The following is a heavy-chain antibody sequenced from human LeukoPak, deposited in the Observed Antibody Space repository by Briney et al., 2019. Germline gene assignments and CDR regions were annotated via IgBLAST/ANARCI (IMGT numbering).Heavy chain of an antibody. D-gene: IGHD5-24*01. CDR2: IYYSGST. J-gene: IGHJ4*02. V-gene: IGHV4-59*01. Sequence: SETLSLTCTVSGGSISSYYWSWIRQPPGKGLEWIGYIYYSGSTNYNPSLKSRVTISIDTSKNHFSLKLSSVTAADTAVYYCARSRDGYNPDYFDYWGQGTLVTVSS. CDR1: GGSISSYY. CDR3: ARSRDGYNPDYFDY.